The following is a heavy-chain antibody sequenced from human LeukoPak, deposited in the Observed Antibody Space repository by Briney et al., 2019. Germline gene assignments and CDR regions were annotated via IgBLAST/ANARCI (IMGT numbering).Heavy chain of an antibody. CDR1: GFTFSSYA. V-gene: IGHV3-64*01. Sequence: GGSLRLSCAASGFTFSSYAMHWVRQAPGKGLEYISAISSNGDSTYYANSVKGRFTTSRDNSRNTLYLQMGSLRPDDTAIYHCAKGSNYYGSGSFYNEPMDVWGKGTTVTISS. D-gene: IGHD3-10*01. CDR3: AKGSNYYGSGSFYNEPMDV. CDR2: ISSNGDST. J-gene: IGHJ6*03.